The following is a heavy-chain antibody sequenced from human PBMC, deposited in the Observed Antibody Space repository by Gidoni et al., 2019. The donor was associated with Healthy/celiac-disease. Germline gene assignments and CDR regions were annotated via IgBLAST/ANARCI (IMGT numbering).Heavy chain of an antibody. CDR1: GYTCTSYY. J-gene: IGHJ3*02. CDR2: INPSGGST. Sequence: QVQLVQSGAEVKQHGASLKVSCKASGYTCTSYYMHWVRQSPGQGLEWMGIINPSGGSTSYAQKSQGRVTMTRDTSTSTVYMELSSLRSEDTAVYYCARGSATSAFDIWGQGTMVTVSS. V-gene: IGHV1-46*01. CDR3: ARGSATSAFDI.